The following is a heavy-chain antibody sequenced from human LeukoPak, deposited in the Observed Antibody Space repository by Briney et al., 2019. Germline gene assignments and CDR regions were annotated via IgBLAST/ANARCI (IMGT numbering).Heavy chain of an antibody. CDR2: ISAYNGNT. V-gene: IGHV1-18*01. CDR1: GYTFTSYA. CDR3: ARDGVYYDSSGNFDY. Sequence: ASVKLSCKASGYTFTSYAISWVRQAPGQGLEWMGWISAYNGNTNYAQKLQGRVTMTTDTSTSTAYMELRSLRSDDTAVYYCARDGVYYDSSGNFDYWGQGTLVTVSS. D-gene: IGHD3-22*01. J-gene: IGHJ4*02.